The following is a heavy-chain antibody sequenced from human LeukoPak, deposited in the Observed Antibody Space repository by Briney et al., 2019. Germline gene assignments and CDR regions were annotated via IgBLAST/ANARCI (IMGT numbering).Heavy chain of an antibody. D-gene: IGHD4-17*01. CDR2: IYHSGST. CDR1: GYSISSGYY. CDR3: ARDLIGDYYFDY. Sequence: SQTLSLTCAVPGYSISSGYYWGWIRQPPGKGLEWIGSIYHSGSTYYNPSLKSRVTISVDTSKNQFSLKLSSVTAADTAVYYCARDLIGDYYFDYWGQGTLVTVSS. V-gene: IGHV4-38-2*02. J-gene: IGHJ4*02.